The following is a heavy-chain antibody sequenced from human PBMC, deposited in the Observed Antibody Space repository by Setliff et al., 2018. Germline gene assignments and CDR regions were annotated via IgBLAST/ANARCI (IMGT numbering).Heavy chain of an antibody. CDR3: ARSGMPRLLYVGY. V-gene: IGHV4-61*09. CDR2: ISPSGST. CDR1: GASITSGGFY. J-gene: IGHJ4*02. Sequence: PSETLSLTCSVSGASITSGGFYWTWIRQPAGKGLEWIGHISPSGSTTYNPSVKSRVTISLDTSKNHFSLKLSSVTAADTAVYYCARSGMPRLLYVGYWGLGTLVTVSS. D-gene: IGHD2-21*01.